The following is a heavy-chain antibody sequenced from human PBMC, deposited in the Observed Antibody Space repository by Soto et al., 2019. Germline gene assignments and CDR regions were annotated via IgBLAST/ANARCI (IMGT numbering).Heavy chain of an antibody. Sequence: SKTLSLTCAVYGGSFSGYYWSWIRQPPGKGLEWIGEINHSGSTNYNPSLKSRGTISVDTSKNQFSLKLSSVTAADTAVYYCARADDSGIFDYWGQGTLVTVSS. CDR1: GGSFSGYY. J-gene: IGHJ4*02. D-gene: IGHD3-10*01. CDR3: ARADDSGIFDY. V-gene: IGHV4-34*01. CDR2: INHSGST.